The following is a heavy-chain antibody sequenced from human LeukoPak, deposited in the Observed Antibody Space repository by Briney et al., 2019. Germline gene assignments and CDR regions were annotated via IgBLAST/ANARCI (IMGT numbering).Heavy chain of an antibody. CDR2: ISYDGSNK. CDR1: GFTFSCYA. CDR3: ARSGHYVWGSYRYSAFDI. V-gene: IGHV3-30*04. J-gene: IGHJ3*02. Sequence: GGSLRLSCAASGFTFSCYAMHWVRQAPGKGLEWVAVISYDGSNKYYADSVKGRFTISRDNSKNTLYLQMNSLRAEDTAVYYCARSGHYVWGSYRYSAFDIWGQGTMVTVSS. D-gene: IGHD3-16*02.